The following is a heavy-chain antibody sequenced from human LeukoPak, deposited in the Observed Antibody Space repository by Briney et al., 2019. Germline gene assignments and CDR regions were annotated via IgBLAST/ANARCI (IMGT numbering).Heavy chain of an antibody. Sequence: GGSLRLSCAASGFTFSSYSMNWVRQAPGKVLEWVSSISSSSSYIYYADSVKGRFTISRDNAKNTLYLQMNSLRAEDTAVYYCARGGYCSSTSCHLLNYWGQGTLVTVSS. CDR2: ISSSSSYI. J-gene: IGHJ4*02. V-gene: IGHV3-21*01. CDR3: ARGGYCSSTSCHLLNY. CDR1: GFTFSSYS. D-gene: IGHD2-2*01.